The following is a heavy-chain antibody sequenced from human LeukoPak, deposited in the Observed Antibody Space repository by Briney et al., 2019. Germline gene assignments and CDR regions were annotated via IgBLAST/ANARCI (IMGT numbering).Heavy chain of an antibody. CDR1: GYTFTSYG. Sequence: ASVKVSCKASGYTFTSYGISWVRQAPGQGLEWMGWISAYNGNTNYAQKLQGRVTMTTDTSTSTAYMELRSLRSDDTAVYYCARSCSSTSCYTGEDYWGQGTLVTVSS. J-gene: IGHJ4*02. CDR2: ISAYNGNT. V-gene: IGHV1-18*01. CDR3: ARSCSSTSCYTGEDY. D-gene: IGHD2-2*02.